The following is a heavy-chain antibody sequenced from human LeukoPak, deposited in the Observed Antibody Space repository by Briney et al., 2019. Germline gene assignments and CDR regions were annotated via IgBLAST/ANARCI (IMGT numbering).Heavy chain of an antibody. D-gene: IGHD6-19*01. Sequence: GGSLRLSCAASGFTFSSYSMNWVRQAPGKGLEWVSYISSSSSTIYYADSVKGRFTIPRDNAKNSLYLQMNSLRAEDTAVYYCAREGYSSGWGFDYWGQGTLVTVSS. V-gene: IGHV3-48*01. CDR1: GFTFSSYS. CDR3: AREGYSSGWGFDY. CDR2: ISSSSSTI. J-gene: IGHJ4*02.